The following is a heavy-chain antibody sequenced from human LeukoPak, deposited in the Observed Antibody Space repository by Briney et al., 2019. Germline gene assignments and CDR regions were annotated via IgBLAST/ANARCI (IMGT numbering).Heavy chain of an antibody. Sequence: PSETLSLTCTVSGGSISSSSYYWGWIRQPPGKGLEWIGSIYYSGCTYYNPSLKSRVTISVDTSKNQFSLKLSSVTAADTAVYYCARLTLGRGNYFDYWGQGTLVTVSS. CDR3: ARLTLGRGNYFDY. D-gene: IGHD3-10*01. J-gene: IGHJ4*02. CDR2: IYYSGCT. V-gene: IGHV4-39*01. CDR1: GGSISSSSYY.